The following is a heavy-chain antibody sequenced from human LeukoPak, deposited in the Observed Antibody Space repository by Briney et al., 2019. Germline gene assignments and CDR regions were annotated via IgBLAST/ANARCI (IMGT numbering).Heavy chain of an antibody. CDR1: GGSISNYY. Sequence: PSETLSLTCTVSGGSISNYYWSWVRQAPGKGLEWVSLISSVGSTYYADSVKGRFTISRDNSKNTLYLQMNSLRAEDTAVYYCARDQYSSNWYVHHWGQGTLVTVS. CDR2: ISSVGST. J-gene: IGHJ1*01. D-gene: IGHD6-19*01. V-gene: IGHV3-53*01. CDR3: ARDQYSSNWYVHH.